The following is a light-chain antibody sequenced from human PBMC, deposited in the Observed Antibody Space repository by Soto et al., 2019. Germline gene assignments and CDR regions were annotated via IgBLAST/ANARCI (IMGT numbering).Light chain of an antibody. CDR3: QQSYSTPIT. J-gene: IGKJ5*01. Sequence: DIPMTQSPSSLSASVGDRVTITCRASQTISSSLNWYQQRPGKAPNLLIYASSSLQSGVPPRFSGSGSGTDFPLTISSLQPEDFPTYYCQQSYSTPITFGQGTRLDIK. V-gene: IGKV1-39*01. CDR1: QTISSS. CDR2: ASS.